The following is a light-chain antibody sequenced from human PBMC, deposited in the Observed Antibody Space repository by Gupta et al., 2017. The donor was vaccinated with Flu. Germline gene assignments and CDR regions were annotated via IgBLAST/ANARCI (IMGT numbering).Light chain of an antibody. Sequence: DIQLTPSPSYLSASVGDRVTITCRASQGISSYLAWYQQKPGKAPKLLIYAASTLQSGVPSRLSGSGSGTEFTLTISSLQPEDFATYYCQQLNSYPLITFGQGTRLEIK. CDR3: QQLNSYPLIT. V-gene: IGKV1-9*01. J-gene: IGKJ5*01. CDR2: AAS. CDR1: QGISSY.